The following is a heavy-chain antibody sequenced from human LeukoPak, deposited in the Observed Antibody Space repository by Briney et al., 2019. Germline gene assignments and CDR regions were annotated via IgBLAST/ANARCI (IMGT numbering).Heavy chain of an antibody. CDR1: GGTFSSYA. CDR3: AREAVLNDSSGYYYEDLDY. J-gene: IGHJ4*02. D-gene: IGHD3-22*01. V-gene: IGHV1-69*05. CDR2: IIPIFGTA. Sequence: ASVKVSCKASGGTFSSYAISWVRQAPGQGLEWMGRIIPIFGTANYAQKFQGRVTITTDESTSTAYMELSSLRSEDTAVYYCAREAVLNDSSGYYYEDLDYWGQGTLLTVSS.